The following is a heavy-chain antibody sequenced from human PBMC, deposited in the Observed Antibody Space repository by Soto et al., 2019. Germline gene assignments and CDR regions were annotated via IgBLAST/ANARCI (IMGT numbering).Heavy chain of an antibody. CDR2: ISYDGSNK. CDR1: GFTFSSYG. V-gene: IGHV3-30*18. J-gene: IGHJ6*02. CDR3: AKDVKRFLEWLFYYYGMDV. D-gene: IGHD3-3*01. Sequence: QVQLVESGGGVVQPARSLRLSCAASGFTFSSYGMHWVRQAPGKGLEWVAVISYDGSNKYYADSVKGRFTISRDNSKNTLYLQMNSLRADDTAVYYCAKDVKRFLEWLFYYYGMDVWGQGTTVTVSS.